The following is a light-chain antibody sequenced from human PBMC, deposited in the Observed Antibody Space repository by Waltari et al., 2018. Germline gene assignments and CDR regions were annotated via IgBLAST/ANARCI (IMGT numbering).Light chain of an antibody. CDR3: SSQSSNDVVL. J-gene: IGLJ2*01. CDR1: SNDVGGSNS. V-gene: IGLV2-14*01. Sequence: QSALTQPASVSGSPGQSVTIFCAGTSNDVGGSNSVSWYQEHPGQAPRVIIYDGSARPSGVSDRFSGSKSGNTASLTISGLQAEDEADYYCSSQSSNDVVLFGGGTKLTVL. CDR2: DGS.